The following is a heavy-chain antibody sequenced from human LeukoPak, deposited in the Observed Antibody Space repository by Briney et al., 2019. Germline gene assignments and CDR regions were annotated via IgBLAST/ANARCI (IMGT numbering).Heavy chain of an antibody. V-gene: IGHV3-30*01. CDR3: ARDNNDIVVVPAAARGYYYYMDV. D-gene: IGHD2-2*01. Sequence: GGSLTLSCQAAGLTFSSYAMHWVRQAQDKGLEWVAVISYDGSNKYYADSVKGRFTISRDNSKNTLYLQMNSLRAEDTASYYCARDNNDIVVVPAAARGYYYYMDVWGKGTTVTVSS. CDR2: ISYDGSNK. J-gene: IGHJ6*03. CDR1: GLTFSSYA.